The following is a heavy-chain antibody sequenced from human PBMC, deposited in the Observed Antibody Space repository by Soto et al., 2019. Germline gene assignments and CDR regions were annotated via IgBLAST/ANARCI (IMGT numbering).Heavy chain of an antibody. J-gene: IGHJ6*03. V-gene: IGHV1-2*04. D-gene: IGHD6-13*01. Sequence: ASVKVACKAAGYTFTGYYMRWVRQAPGQGLEWMGWINPNSGGTNYAQKFQGWVTMTRDTSISTAYMELSRVRSDDTAVYYCARGGFRVGSSYYYYMDVWGKGTTVTVSS. CDR1: GYTFTGYY. CDR2: INPNSGGT. CDR3: ARGGFRVGSSYYYYMDV.